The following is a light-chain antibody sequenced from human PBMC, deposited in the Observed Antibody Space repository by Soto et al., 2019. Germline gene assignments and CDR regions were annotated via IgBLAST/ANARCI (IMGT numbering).Light chain of an antibody. J-gene: IGLJ2*01. CDR3: SSYKATYTLI. V-gene: IGLV2-14*01. CDR2: EVT. CDR1: SSDVGGYNY. Sequence: QSALTQPASVSGSPGQSITISCTGTSSDVGGYNYVSWYQHHPGKVPKLIIYEVTSRPSGVSNRFSGSKSGNTASLTISGLQPEDEADYYCSSYKATYTLIFGGGTKLTVL.